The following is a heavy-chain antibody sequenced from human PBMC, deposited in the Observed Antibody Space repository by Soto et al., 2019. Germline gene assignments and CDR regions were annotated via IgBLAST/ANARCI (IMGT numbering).Heavy chain of an antibody. CDR1: GYTFTSYD. CDR3: ARGGDYDFWRGRLTLYYFDY. Sequence: ASVKVSCKASGYTFTSYDINWVRQATGQGLEWMGWMNPNSGNTGYAQKFQGRVTMTRNTSISTAYMELSSLRSEDTAVYYCARGGDYDFWRGRLTLYYFDYWGQGTLVTVSS. J-gene: IGHJ4*02. D-gene: IGHD3-3*01. CDR2: MNPNSGNT. V-gene: IGHV1-8*01.